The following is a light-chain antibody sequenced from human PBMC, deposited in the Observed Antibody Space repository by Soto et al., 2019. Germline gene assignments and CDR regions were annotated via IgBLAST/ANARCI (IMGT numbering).Light chain of an antibody. CDR3: QHFGGTTFT. Sequence: EIVITQYPTTLSVSPGERASPSLRASQSLSTTLAWYQQKPGQAPRLLIYDASTRATGVPARFSGSGSGTHFTLTISRLEPGDFAVYYCQHFGGTTFTFGQGTRLEI. CDR1: QSLSTT. V-gene: IGKV3-15*01. CDR2: DAS. J-gene: IGKJ5*01.